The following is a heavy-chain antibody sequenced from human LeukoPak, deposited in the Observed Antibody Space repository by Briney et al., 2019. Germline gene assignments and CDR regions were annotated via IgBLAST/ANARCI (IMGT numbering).Heavy chain of an antibody. CDR1: GFTFSSYA. J-gene: IGHJ6*02. CDR2: VNRDGSET. CDR3: ARNNGMVV. V-gene: IGHV3-7*03. Sequence: GGSLRLSCAASGFTFSSYAMSWVRQVPGRGPEWVANVNRDGSETYYLDSVKGRFTSSKDNANNSLDLQTNSRRAEDTALYHCARNNGMVVWGQGTTVIVSS.